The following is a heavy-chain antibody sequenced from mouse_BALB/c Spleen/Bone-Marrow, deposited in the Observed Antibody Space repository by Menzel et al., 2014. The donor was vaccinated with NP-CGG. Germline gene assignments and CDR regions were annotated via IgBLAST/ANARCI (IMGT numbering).Heavy chain of an antibody. D-gene: IGHD1-2*01. Sequence: EVKLVESGGGLAQPGGSLKLSCAASGFDFSRYWMTWVRQAPGKGLERIGEINPDSSTINYAPSLKDKFIISRDNAKNTLYLQMSKVRSEDTALYYCAKNYYYGYVAYWGQGTLVTVSA. V-gene: IGHV4-1*02. CDR2: INPDSSTI. J-gene: IGHJ3*01. CDR1: GFDFSRYW. CDR3: AKNYYYGYVAY.